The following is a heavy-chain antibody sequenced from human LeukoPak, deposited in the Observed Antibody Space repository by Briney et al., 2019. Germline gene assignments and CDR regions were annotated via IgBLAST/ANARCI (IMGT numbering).Heavy chain of an antibody. CDR2: ISYDGSNK. D-gene: IGHD3-10*01. CDR1: GFTFSSYA. J-gene: IGHJ4*02. CDR3: ARDWETYYYYQPLYYFDY. V-gene: IGHV3-30-3*01. Sequence: PGRSLRLSCAASGFTFSSYAMHWVRQAPGKGLEWVAVISYDGSNKYYADSVKGRFTISRDNAKNTLYLQMNSLRAEDTAVYYCARDWETYYYYQPLYYFDYWGQGTLVTVSS.